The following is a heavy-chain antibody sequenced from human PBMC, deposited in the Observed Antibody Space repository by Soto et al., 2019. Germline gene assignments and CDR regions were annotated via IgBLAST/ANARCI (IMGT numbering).Heavy chain of an antibody. D-gene: IGHD3-16*01. CDR3: AKDRVPRETTDGGESVDY. J-gene: IGHJ4*02. CDR1: GFTFDDYA. Sequence: EVHLVESGGGLVQPGRSLRLSCVASGFTFDDYAMHWVRQAPGKGLEWVAGFSWNSGNIGYADAVKGRFTISRDNAKNYLYVQMNSLRPADTALYYCAKDRVPRETTDGGESVDYLGKGTLVTVSS. CDR2: FSWNSGNI. V-gene: IGHV3-9*01.